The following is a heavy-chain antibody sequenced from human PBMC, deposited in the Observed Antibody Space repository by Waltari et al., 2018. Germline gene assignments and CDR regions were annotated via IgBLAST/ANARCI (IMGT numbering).Heavy chain of an antibody. CDR3: ARSGGSNVFTF. CDR1: AYTFANDY. CDR2: IFPSVGPT. D-gene: IGHD2-15*01. J-gene: IGHJ4*02. Sequence: QVQLVQSGAELKKPGASVKISCKASAYTFANDYLHWVRQAPGQGLEWVGIIFPSVGPTTYAQRFQGRVTMNGDTSTTTVYLELSSLTSEDAALYFCARSGGSNVFTFWGQGTLVSVSS. V-gene: IGHV1-46*01.